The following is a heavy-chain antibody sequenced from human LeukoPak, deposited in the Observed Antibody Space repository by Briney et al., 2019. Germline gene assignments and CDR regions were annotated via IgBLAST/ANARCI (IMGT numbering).Heavy chain of an antibody. V-gene: IGHV4-59*01. CDR3: ARDRRGYCSSTSCQGSYMDV. J-gene: IGHJ6*03. CDR2: IYYSGST. CDR1: GGSISSYY. D-gene: IGHD2-2*01. Sequence: SETLSLTCTVSGGSISSYYWSWIRQPPGKGLEWIGYIYYSGSTNYNPSLKSRVTISVDTSKNQFSLKLSSVTAADTAVYYCARDRRGYCSSTSCQGSYMDVWGKGTTVTVSS.